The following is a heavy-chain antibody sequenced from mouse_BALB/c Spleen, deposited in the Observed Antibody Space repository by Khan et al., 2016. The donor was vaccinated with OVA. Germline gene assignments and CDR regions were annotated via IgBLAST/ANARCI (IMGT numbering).Heavy chain of an antibody. CDR2: IWSGGNT. CDR1: GFSLTSYG. V-gene: IGHV2-2*01. Sequence: QVQLKESGPGLVQPSQSLSITCTVSGFSLTSYGVHWVRQSPGKGLEWLGGIWSGGNTDYNAAFIYRLSISKDNYKSQVFFKMNSLQADDIAIYFCARGKRYYVWYFDVWGAGTTATVAA. J-gene: IGHJ1*01. CDR3: ARGKRYYVWYFDV. D-gene: IGHD1-1*01.